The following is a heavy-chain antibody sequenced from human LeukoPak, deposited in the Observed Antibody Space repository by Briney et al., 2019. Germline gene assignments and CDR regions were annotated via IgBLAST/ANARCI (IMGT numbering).Heavy chain of an antibody. CDR3: ARRVSNYRFDY. CDR1: DGSISSSSYY. J-gene: IGHJ4*02. Sequence: SETLSLTCTVSDGSISSSSYYWGWIRQPPGKGLEWIGSIYYSGSTYYNPSLKSRVTISVDTSKNQFSLKLSSVTAADTAVYYCARRVSNYRFDYWGQGTLVTVSS. D-gene: IGHD4-11*01. CDR2: IYYSGST. V-gene: IGHV4-39*01.